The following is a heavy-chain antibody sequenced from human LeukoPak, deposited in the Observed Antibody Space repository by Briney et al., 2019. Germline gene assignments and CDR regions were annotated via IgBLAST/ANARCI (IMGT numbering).Heavy chain of an antibody. Sequence: SETLSLTCTVSGGSISSYYWSWIRQPPGKGLEWIGYIYYSGSTNYNPSLKSRVTISVDTSKNQFSLKLSSVTAADTAVYYCARQYCSGGNCYHFDYWGQGTLVTVSS. V-gene: IGHV4-59*08. CDR2: IYYSGST. D-gene: IGHD2-15*01. J-gene: IGHJ4*02. CDR1: GGSISSYY. CDR3: ARQYCSGGNCYHFDY.